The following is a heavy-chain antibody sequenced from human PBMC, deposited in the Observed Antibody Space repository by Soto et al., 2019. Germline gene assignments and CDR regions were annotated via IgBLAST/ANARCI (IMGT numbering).Heavy chain of an antibody. CDR2: ISNSGGSR. J-gene: IGHJ4*02. D-gene: IGHD6-19*01. V-gene: IGHV3-23*01. Sequence: EVQLLESGGGLVQPGGSLRLSCAASGFNFTSYAMSWVRQAPGKGLEWVSAISNSGGSRYYADSVKGRFTVSRDNSNNTLYLQMSSLRAEDAAVYYCAKGGGGWPLDYWGQGTLVTVSS. CDR3: AKGGGGWPLDY. CDR1: GFNFTSYA.